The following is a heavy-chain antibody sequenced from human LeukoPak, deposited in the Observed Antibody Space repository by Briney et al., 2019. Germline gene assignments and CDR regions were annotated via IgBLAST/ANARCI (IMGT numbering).Heavy chain of an antibody. Sequence: PSETLSLTCAVSGGSIRSGTYYRGWIRQPPGKGLEWTGSIYYSGSTYYNPSLKSRVTISVDTSKNQFSLKLSSVTAADTSVYYCARHLVREDYFDYWGQGTLVTVSS. CDR1: GGSIRSGTYY. V-gene: IGHV4-39*01. CDR2: IYYSGST. D-gene: IGHD6-13*01. CDR3: ARHLVREDYFDY. J-gene: IGHJ4*02.